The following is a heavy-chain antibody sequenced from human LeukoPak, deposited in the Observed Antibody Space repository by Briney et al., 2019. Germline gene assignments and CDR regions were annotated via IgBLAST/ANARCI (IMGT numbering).Heavy chain of an antibody. CDR2: INSDGNST. CDR3: ARLATIGGSYYDY. CDR1: GFTFSSYW. D-gene: IGHD1-26*01. Sequence: PGGSLRLSCAASGFTFSSYWMHWVRQAPGRGLVWVSRINSDGNSTNYADSVKGRFTISRDNAKNTLYLQMNSLRAEDTAVCYCARLATIGGSYYDYWGQGTPVTVSP. V-gene: IGHV3-74*01. J-gene: IGHJ4*02.